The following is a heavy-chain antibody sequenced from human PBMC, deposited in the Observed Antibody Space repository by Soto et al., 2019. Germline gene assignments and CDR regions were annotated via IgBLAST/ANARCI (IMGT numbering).Heavy chain of an antibody. V-gene: IGHV4-59*01. CDR2: MYNSGST. D-gene: IGHD5-18*01. Sequence: QVQLQESGPGLVKPSETLSVTCTVSGVSIRSYYWNWVRQSPVKGLEWIGYMYNSGSTQYTPSLMSRVTISVDTSKNQFSLKLSSVTAADTAVYYCARESGGSYGALAYWGQGILVTVSS. CDR1: GVSIRSYY. J-gene: IGHJ4*02. CDR3: ARESGGSYGALAY.